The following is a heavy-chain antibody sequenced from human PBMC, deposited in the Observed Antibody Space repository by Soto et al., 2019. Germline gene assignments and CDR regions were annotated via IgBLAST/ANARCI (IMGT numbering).Heavy chain of an antibody. V-gene: IGHV1-69*13. D-gene: IGHD3-22*01. J-gene: IGHJ4*02. Sequence: SVKVSCKASGGTFSSYAISWVRQAPGQGLEWMGGIIPIFGTANYAQKFQGRVTITADESTSTAYMELSSLRSEDTAVYYCARSPQGYYYDSSGYYYFDYWGQGTLVTVSS. CDR2: IIPIFGTA. CDR1: GGTFSSYA. CDR3: ARSPQGYYYDSSGYYYFDY.